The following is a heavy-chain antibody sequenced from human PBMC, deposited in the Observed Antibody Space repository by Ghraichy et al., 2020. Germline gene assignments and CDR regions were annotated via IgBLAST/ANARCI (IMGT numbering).Heavy chain of an antibody. CDR1: GGSISSGTYH. D-gene: IGHD6-19*01. J-gene: IGHJ3*02. V-gene: IGHV4-39*02. Sequence: SQTLSLTCTVSGGSISSGTYHWGWIRQPPGKGLEWIGNIYYSGKTYYNSSLKSRVTISLDTSKNQFSLRLTSLTAADTAVYYCARERQWLVLSAFDIWGQGTTVTVSS. CDR3: ARERQWLVLSAFDI. CDR2: IYYSGKT.